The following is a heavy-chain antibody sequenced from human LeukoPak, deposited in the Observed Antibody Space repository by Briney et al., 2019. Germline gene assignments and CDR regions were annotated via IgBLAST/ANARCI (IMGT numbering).Heavy chain of an antibody. Sequence: ASVKVSCKASGYTFIDYYMHWVRQAPGQGLEWMGWINPNTGGTNYAQKFQGWVTLTRDTSISAAYMDLSRLTSDDTAAYYCARAPAGGPLRVFDYWGQGTLVTVSS. J-gene: IGHJ4*02. CDR3: ARAPAGGPLRVFDY. V-gene: IGHV1-2*04. CDR2: INPNTGGT. CDR1: GYTFIDYY. D-gene: IGHD3-3*01.